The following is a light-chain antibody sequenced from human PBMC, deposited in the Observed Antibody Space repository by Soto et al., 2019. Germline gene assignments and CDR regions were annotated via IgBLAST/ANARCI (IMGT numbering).Light chain of an antibody. CDR1: QRISSW. J-gene: IGKJ4*01. Sequence: DIQMTQSPSTLSASVGDRVTITCRASQRISSWLAWYQQKPGKAPKLLIFEASILQSGVPSRFSGSGSGTEFPLTISGLQADDFATYYCQHFLTYPLTFGGGTKVDI. CDR3: QHFLTYPLT. CDR2: EAS. V-gene: IGKV1-5*03.